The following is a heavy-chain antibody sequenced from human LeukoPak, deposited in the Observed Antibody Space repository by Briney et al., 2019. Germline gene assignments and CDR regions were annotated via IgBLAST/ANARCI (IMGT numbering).Heavy chain of an antibody. V-gene: IGHV3-21*05. D-gene: IGHD2-15*01. J-gene: IGHJ4*02. CDR2: ITSSSSYI. Sequence: PGGSLRLSCAASGFTFSSYSLNWVRQAPGKGLEWVSYITSSSSYIYYADSVKGRFTISRDNARNSLYLQMNSLRAEDTAMYYCARDYCSGGRCYSVDYWGQGTLVTVSS. CDR3: ARDYCSGGRCYSVDY. CDR1: GFTFSSYS.